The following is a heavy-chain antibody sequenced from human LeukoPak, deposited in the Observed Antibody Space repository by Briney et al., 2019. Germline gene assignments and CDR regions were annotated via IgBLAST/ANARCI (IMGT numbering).Heavy chain of an antibody. CDR1: GGSFSGYY. V-gene: IGHV4-34*01. J-gene: IGHJ4*02. CDR3: ARAPDYYDSSGPTQSDY. Sequence: SETLSLTCAVYGGSFSGYYWSWIRQPPGKGLEWVGEINHSGSTNYNPSLKSRVTISVDTSKTQFSLKLSSVTAADTAVYYCARAPDYYDSSGPTQSDYWGQGTLVTVSS. D-gene: IGHD3-22*01. CDR2: INHSGST.